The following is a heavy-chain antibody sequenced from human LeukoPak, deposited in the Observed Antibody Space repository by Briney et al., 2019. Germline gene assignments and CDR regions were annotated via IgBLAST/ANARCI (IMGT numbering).Heavy chain of an antibody. J-gene: IGHJ3*02. V-gene: IGHV5-51*01. CDR2: IYPGDSDT. Sequence: GEPLKISCKGSGYSFTSYWIGWVRQMPGKGLEWMGIIYPGDSDTRYSPSFQGQVTISADKSISTAYLQWSSLKASDTAMYYCARHPLGYSYGSDAFDIWGQGTMVTVSS. D-gene: IGHD5-18*01. CDR3: ARHPLGYSYGSDAFDI. CDR1: GYSFTSYW.